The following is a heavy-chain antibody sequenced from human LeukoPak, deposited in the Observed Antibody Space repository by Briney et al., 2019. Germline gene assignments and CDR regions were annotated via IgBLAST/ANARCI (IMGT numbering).Heavy chain of an antibody. Sequence: GGSLRLSCEASGFTFSRNAMIWVRQAPGKGLEWVSAISGSGSDTYYADSVKGRFTISRDNSKNTVYLRMNSLRAEDTAIYYXAKXPWGSRGYFDYWGQGTLVTVSS. CDR2: ISGSGSDT. J-gene: IGHJ4*02. V-gene: IGHV3-23*01. CDR3: AKXPWGSRGYFDY. D-gene: IGHD7-27*01. CDR1: GFTFSRNA.